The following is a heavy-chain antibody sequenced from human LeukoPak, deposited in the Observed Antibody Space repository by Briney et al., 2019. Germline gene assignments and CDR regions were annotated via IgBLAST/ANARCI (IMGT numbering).Heavy chain of an antibody. CDR2: ISAYNGNT. CDR1: GYTFTSYG. V-gene: IGHV1-18*01. J-gene: IGHJ4*02. D-gene: IGHD6-13*01. CDR3: ARLTPGAVPFDY. Sequence: ASVKVSCKASGYTFTSYGISWVRQAPGQGLAWMGWISAYNGNTNYAQKLQGRVTMTTDTSTSTAYMELRSLRSDDTAVYYCARLTPGAVPFDYWGQGTLVTVSS.